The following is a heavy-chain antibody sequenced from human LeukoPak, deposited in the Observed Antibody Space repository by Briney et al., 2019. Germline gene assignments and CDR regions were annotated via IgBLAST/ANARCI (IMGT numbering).Heavy chain of an antibody. CDR3: ARGGAARPDY. J-gene: IGHJ4*02. CDR2: ISSSSSSI. V-gene: IGHV3-48*01. Sequence: GGSLRLSCAASGFTFITYNMNWVRQAPGKGLEWVSYISSSSSSISYADSVKGRFTISRDNAKNSLYLQMNSLRAEDTAVYYCARGGAARPDYWGQGTLVTVSS. D-gene: IGHD6-6*01. CDR1: GFTFITYN.